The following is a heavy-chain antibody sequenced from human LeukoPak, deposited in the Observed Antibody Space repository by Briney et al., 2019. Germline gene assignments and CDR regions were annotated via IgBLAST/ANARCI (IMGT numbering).Heavy chain of an antibody. CDR3: AKDRIRIAAAGANWFDP. J-gene: IGHJ5*02. V-gene: IGHV3-7*03. CDR2: IKQDGSEK. CDR1: GFTFSTYW. Sequence: PGGSLRLSCAASGFTFSTYWMSWVRQAPGKGLEWVANIKQDGSEKYYVDSVKGRFTISRDNAKNSLYLQMNSLRAEDTAVYYCAKDRIRIAAAGANWFDPWGQGTLVTVSS. D-gene: IGHD6-13*01.